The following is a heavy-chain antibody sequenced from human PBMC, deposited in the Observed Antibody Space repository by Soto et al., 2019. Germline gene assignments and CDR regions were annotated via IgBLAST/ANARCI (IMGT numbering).Heavy chain of an antibody. CDR3: AKDRGCDDAFDL. V-gene: IGHV3-30*18. Sequence: GGALRLSCAASGFTFSSYGMHWVRQAPGKGLEWVAVISYDGSNKYYADSVKGRFTISRDNSKNTLYLQMNSLRAEDTAVYYCAKDRGCDDAFDLWGQGTMVTVSS. J-gene: IGHJ3*01. CDR2: ISYDGSNK. D-gene: IGHD5-12*01. CDR1: GFTFSSYG.